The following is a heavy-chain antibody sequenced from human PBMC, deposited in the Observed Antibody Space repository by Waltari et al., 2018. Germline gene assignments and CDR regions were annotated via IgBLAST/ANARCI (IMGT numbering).Heavy chain of an antibody. V-gene: IGHV3-23*01. CDR1: GFNFRNYS. J-gene: IGHJ4*02. CDR3: ARVNRESLIRGATIDS. D-gene: IGHD3-10*01. Sequence: EVQLLESGGAFVRPGGSLRLCCAASGFNFRNYSMTWVRQAPGKGLEWGASINFSGGNTVYADSVKGRSNIARDNSKNTLSIQLDSLRLDDTAVYFCARVNRESLIRGATIDSWGQGTRVTVSS. CDR2: INFSGGNT.